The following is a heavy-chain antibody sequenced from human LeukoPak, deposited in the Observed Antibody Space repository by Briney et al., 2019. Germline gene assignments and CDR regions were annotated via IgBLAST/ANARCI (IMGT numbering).Heavy chain of an antibody. Sequence: ASVKVSCKASGYTFTSYGISWVRQAPGQGLEWMGGIIPIFGTANYAQKFQGRVTITADESTSTAYMELSSLRSEDTAVYYCARERIRYYYYGMDVWGQGTTVTVSS. J-gene: IGHJ6*02. D-gene: IGHD2/OR15-2a*01. V-gene: IGHV1-69*13. CDR3: ARERIRYYYYGMDV. CDR2: IIPIFGTA. CDR1: GYTFTSYG.